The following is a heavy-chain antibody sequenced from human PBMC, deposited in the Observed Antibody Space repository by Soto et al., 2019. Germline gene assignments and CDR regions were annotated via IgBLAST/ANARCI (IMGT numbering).Heavy chain of an antibody. Sequence: PGGSLRLSCAASGFTFSSYAMSWVRQAPGKGLEWVSAISGSGGSTYYADSVKGRFTISRDNSKNTLFLQMNSLRAEDTAVYYCAKALWSGYGPDYYYYYGMDVWGQGTTVTVSS. J-gene: IGHJ6*02. D-gene: IGHD3-3*01. CDR2: ISGSGGST. V-gene: IGHV3-23*01. CDR3: AKALWSGYGPDYYYYYGMDV. CDR1: GFTFSSYA.